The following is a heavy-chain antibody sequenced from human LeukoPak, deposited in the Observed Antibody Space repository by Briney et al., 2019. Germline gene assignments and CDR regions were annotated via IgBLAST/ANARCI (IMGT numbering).Heavy chain of an antibody. Sequence: PGGSLRLSCAASGFTFSGYGMHWVRQAPGEGLEWVAFIRYDGSNKYYADSVKGRFTISRDNSKNTLYLQMNSLRAEDTAVYYCAKDPKYSSSWSYFDYWGQGTLVTVSS. CDR2: IRYDGSNK. CDR1: GFTFSGYG. D-gene: IGHD6-13*01. V-gene: IGHV3-30*02. CDR3: AKDPKYSSSWSYFDY. J-gene: IGHJ4*02.